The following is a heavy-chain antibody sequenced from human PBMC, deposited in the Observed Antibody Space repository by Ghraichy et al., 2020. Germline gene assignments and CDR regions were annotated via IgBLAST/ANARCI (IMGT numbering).Heavy chain of an antibody. CDR2: IIPTLGLV. Sequence: SVKVSFKAYGGTFSNYNIIWVRQAPGEGLEWMGRIIPTLGLVNYTKKFQGRVTITADKDTSTAYMEVTSLTSDDTAVYYCARNILTGYYEYWGQGTLVTVSS. J-gene: IGHJ4*02. V-gene: IGHV1-69*02. CDR1: GGTFSNYN. D-gene: IGHD3-9*01. CDR3: ARNILTGYYEY.